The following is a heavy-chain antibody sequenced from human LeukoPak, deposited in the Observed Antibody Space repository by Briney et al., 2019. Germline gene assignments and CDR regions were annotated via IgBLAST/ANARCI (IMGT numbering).Heavy chain of an antibody. D-gene: IGHD3-16*01. CDR3: ARGCGRAGDDY. J-gene: IGHJ4*02. Sequence: SETLSLTCAAYGGSLSGYYWSWIRQPPGKGLEWIGEINHSGSTNYNPSLKSRVTISVDTSKNQFSLKLSSVTAADTAVYYCARGCGRAGDDYWGQGTLVTVSS. CDR2: INHSGST. CDR1: GGSLSGYY. V-gene: IGHV4-34*01.